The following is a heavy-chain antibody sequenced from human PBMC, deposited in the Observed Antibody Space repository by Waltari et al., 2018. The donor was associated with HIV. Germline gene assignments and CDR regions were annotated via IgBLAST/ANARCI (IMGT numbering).Heavy chain of an antibody. CDR2: INPNSGGT. J-gene: IGHJ3*02. V-gene: IGHV1-2*02. CDR3: ARDHKTPEQGDAFDI. Sequence: QVQLVQSGAEVKKPGASVKVSCKASGYTFTGYYMHWVRQAPGQGLEWMGWINPNSGGTNYAQKFQGRVTMTRDTSISTAYMELSRLRSDDTAVYYCARDHKTPEQGDAFDIWGQGTMVTVSS. CDR1: GYTFTGYY.